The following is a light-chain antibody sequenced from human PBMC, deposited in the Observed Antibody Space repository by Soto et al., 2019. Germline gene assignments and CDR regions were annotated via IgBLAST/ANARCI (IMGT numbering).Light chain of an antibody. V-gene: IGKV3-20*01. CDR2: GAS. CDR1: QSVSSSY. J-gene: IGKJ1*01. Sequence: ESVLTQSPGTLSLSPGERATLSCRASQSVSSSYLAWYQQKPGQAPRLLIYGASSRATGIPDRFSGSGSGTDFTLTISRLEPEDFAVYYCQQYGSSQGWTFGQGTKVEIK. CDR3: QQYGSSQGWT.